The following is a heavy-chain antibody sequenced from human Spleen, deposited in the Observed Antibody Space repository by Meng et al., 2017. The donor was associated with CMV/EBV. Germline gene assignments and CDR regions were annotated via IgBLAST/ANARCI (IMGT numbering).Heavy chain of an antibody. CDR1: GYTFTSYS. D-gene: IGHD6-13*01. CDR2: ISGYNGNT. J-gene: IGHJ4*02. V-gene: IGHV1-18*01. Sequence: ASVKVSCKASGYTFTSYSISWMRQAPGQRLEWMGWISGYNGNTNYAQKLQGRVIMTTDTSTSTAYMELRGLRAEDTAVYYCARDDLAATGTNHYWSQGTLVTVS. CDR3: ARDDLAATGTNHY.